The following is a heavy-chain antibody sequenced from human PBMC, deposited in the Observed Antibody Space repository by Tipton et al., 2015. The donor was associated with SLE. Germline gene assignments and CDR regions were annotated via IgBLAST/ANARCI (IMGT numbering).Heavy chain of an antibody. D-gene: IGHD3-9*01. V-gene: IGHV4-39*07. J-gene: IGHJ4*02. CDR3: ANYDILTGYLDY. Sequence: QLVQSGAEVKKPGESLKISCKGSGYSFTSYWIGWIRQPPGKGLEWIGSIYYSGITYYNPSLKSRVTISVDTSKNQFSLKLSSVTAADTAVYYCANYDILTGYLDYWGQGTLVTVSS. CDR1: GYSFTSYW. CDR2: IYYSGIT.